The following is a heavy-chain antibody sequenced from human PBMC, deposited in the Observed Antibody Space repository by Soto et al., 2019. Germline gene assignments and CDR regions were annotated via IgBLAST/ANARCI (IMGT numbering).Heavy chain of an antibody. D-gene: IGHD6-13*01. CDR1: GGSISSYY. CDR2: IYTSGST. Sequence: QVQLQESGPGLVKPSETLSLTCTVSGGSISSYYWSWIRQPAGKGLEWIGRIYTSGSTNYNPSLKSRVTMSVDTSKNQFSLKLSSVTAADTAVYYCARDTADSSWSGVRRMYYYYGMDVWGQGTTVTVSS. CDR3: ARDTADSSWSGVRRMYYYYGMDV. J-gene: IGHJ6*02. V-gene: IGHV4-4*07.